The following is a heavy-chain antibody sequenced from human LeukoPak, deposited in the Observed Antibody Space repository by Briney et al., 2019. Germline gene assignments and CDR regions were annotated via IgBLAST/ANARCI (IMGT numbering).Heavy chain of an antibody. CDR2: IIPIFGTA. CDR3: ASFRFGGVTFYWAYLNY. J-gene: IGHJ4*02. D-gene: IGHD3-16*01. Sequence: SVKVSCKASGGTFSSYAISWVRQAPGQGLEWMGGIIPIFGTANYAQKFQGRVTITADESTSTAYMELSSLRSEDTAVYYCASFRFGGVTFYWAYLNYWGQGTLATVS. CDR1: GGTFSSYA. V-gene: IGHV1-69*13.